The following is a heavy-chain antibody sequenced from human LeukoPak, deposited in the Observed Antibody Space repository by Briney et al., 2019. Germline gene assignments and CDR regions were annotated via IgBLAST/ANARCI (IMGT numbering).Heavy chain of an antibody. CDR3: ARANTWLSPFDH. D-gene: IGHD6-19*01. V-gene: IGHV3-30-3*01. CDR1: GFTFSSYA. J-gene: IGHJ4*02. Sequence: GGSLRLSCAASGFTFSSYAMHWVRQAPGKGLEWVAVISYDGSNKYYADSVKGRFTISRDNSKNTLYLQMNSLRAEDTAVYYCARANTWLSPFDHWGQGTLVTVSS. CDR2: ISYDGSNK.